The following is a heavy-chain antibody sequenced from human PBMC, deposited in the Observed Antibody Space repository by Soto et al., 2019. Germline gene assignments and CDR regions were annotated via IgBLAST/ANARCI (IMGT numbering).Heavy chain of an antibody. V-gene: IGHV4-34*01. D-gene: IGHD1-20*01. CDR2: INHSGST. CDR1: GGSFSGYY. CDR3: ARVGFNWNDDYYGMDV. J-gene: IGHJ6*02. Sequence: QVQLQQWGAGLLKPSETLSLTCAVYGGSFSGYYWSWIRQPPGKGLEWIGEINHSGSTNYDPSLKSRITISVDTSKNQFSLKLRSVPAADTAVYYCARVGFNWNDDYYGMDVWGQGTTVTVSS.